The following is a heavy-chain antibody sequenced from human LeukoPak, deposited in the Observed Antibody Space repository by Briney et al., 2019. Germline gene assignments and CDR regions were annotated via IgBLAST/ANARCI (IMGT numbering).Heavy chain of an antibody. CDR3: ARMVYYYYYMDV. CDR2: INHSGST. D-gene: IGHD3-10*01. J-gene: IGHJ6*03. Sequence: SETLSLTCAVYGGSFSGYYWSWIRQPPGKGLEWIGEINHSGSTNYNPSLKSRVTISVDTSKNQFSLKLSSVTAADTAVYYCARMVYYYYYMDVWGKGTTVTISS. CDR1: GGSFSGYY. V-gene: IGHV4-34*01.